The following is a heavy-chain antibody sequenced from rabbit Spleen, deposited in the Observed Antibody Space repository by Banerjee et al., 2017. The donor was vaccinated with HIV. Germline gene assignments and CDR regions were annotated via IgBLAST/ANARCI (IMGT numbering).Heavy chain of an antibody. V-gene: IGHV1S40*01. J-gene: IGHJ4*01. CDR2: INTSTGSA. CDR3: ARDLVAVIGWNFNL. CDR1: GFSLNDNYV. D-gene: IGHD1-1*01. Sequence: QSLQESGGGLFQPGGSLAISCKGSGFSLNDNYVMCWVRQAPGKGLEWIGCINTSTGSARYATWAKGRFTVSRTSSTTVTLQMTSLTAADTATYFCARDLVAVIGWNFNLWGQGTLVTVS.